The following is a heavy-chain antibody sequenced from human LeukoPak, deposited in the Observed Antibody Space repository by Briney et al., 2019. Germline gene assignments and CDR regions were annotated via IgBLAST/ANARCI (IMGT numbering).Heavy chain of an antibody. D-gene: IGHD6-13*01. Sequence: GGSLRLSCAASGFSFSSYSMNWVRQATGKGLEWLSYISRSGSTIYYADSVKGRFTISRDNAKNSLYLQMNSLRDEDTAVYYCVRRVPNNSSWYELFDYWGQGTLVTVSS. CDR1: GFSFSSYS. J-gene: IGHJ4*02. CDR3: VRRVPNNSSWYELFDY. V-gene: IGHV3-48*02. CDR2: ISRSGSTI.